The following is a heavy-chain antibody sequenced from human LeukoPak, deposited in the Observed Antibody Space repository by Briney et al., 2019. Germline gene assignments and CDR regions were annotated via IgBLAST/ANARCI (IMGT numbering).Heavy chain of an antibody. CDR3: ARDPRRDAFDI. V-gene: IGHV4-30-4*01. CDR2: IYYSGST. CDR1: GGSISSGDYY. Sequence: PSETLSLTCTVSGGSISSGDYYWSWIRQPPGKGLEWIGYIYYSGSTYYNPSLKSRVTISVDTSKNQFSLKLSSVTAADTAVYYCARDPRRDAFDIWGQGTMVTASS. J-gene: IGHJ3*02.